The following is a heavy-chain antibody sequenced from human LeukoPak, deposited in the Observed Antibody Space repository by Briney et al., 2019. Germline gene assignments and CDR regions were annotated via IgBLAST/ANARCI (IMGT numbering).Heavy chain of an antibody. Sequence: ASVKVSCKASGYTFTSYGISWVRQAPGQGLEWMGWISAYNGNTNYAQKLQGRVTMTTDTSTSTAYMELRSLRSDDTAVYYCATFQQSYSSGWYPLGYWGQGTLVTVSS. D-gene: IGHD6-19*01. CDR2: ISAYNGNT. V-gene: IGHV1-18*01. CDR1: GYTFTSYG. CDR3: ATFQQSYSSGWYPLGY. J-gene: IGHJ4*02.